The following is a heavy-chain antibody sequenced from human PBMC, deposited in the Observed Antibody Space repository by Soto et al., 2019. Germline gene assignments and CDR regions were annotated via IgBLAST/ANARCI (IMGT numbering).Heavy chain of an antibody. CDR1: GFTFSDYY. J-gene: IGHJ4*02. Sequence: GGSLRLSCAASGFTFSDYYMSWIRQAPGKGLEWVSYISSSGSTIYYADSVKGRFTISRDNAKNSLYLQMNSLRAEDTAVYYCARDASRGVVPAAMGIDYWGQGTLVTVSS. D-gene: IGHD2-2*01. CDR3: ARDASRGVVPAAMGIDY. V-gene: IGHV3-11*01. CDR2: ISSSGSTI.